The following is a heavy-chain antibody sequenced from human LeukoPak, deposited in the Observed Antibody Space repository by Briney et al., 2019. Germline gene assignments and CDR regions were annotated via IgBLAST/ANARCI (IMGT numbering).Heavy chain of an antibody. V-gene: IGHV4-39*01. CDR2: IYYSGST. CDR1: GGSISSSSYY. J-gene: IGHJ4*02. Sequence: PSETLSLTCTVSGGSISSSSYYWGWIRQPPGKGLEWIGSIYYSGSTYYNPSLKSRVTISVDTSKNQFSLKLSSVTAADAAVYFCARITMVRGGDYWGQRTLVSVSS. D-gene: IGHD3-10*01. CDR3: ARITMVRGGDY.